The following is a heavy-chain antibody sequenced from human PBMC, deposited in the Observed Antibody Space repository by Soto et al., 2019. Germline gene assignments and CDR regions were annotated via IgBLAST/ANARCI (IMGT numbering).Heavy chain of an antibody. CDR1: GFTFSNAW. CDR3: TTDPLFKWRGYDATAYYYYGMDV. D-gene: IGHD5-12*01. J-gene: IGHJ6*02. CDR2: IKSKTDGGTT. V-gene: IGHV3-15*07. Sequence: GGSLRLSCAASGFTFSNAWMNWVRQAPGKGLEWVGRIKSKTDGGTTDYAAPVKGRFTISRDDSKNTLYLQMNSLKTEDTAVYYCTTDPLFKWRGYDATAYYYYGMDVWGQGTTVTVSS.